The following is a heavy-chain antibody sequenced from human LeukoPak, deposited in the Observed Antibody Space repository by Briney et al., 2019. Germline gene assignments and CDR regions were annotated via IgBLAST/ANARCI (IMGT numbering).Heavy chain of an antibody. CDR1: GYTFTSYA. CDR2: INAGNGNT. J-gene: IGHJ6*02. Sequence: ASVKVSCKASGYTFTSYAMHWVRQAPGQRLEWMGWINAGNGNTKYSQKFQGRVTITRDTSASTAYMELSSLRSEDTAVYYCAREEWYYYGSGAYYYGMDVWGQGTTVTVSS. CDR3: AREEWYYYGSGAYYYGMDV. D-gene: IGHD3-10*01. V-gene: IGHV1-3*01.